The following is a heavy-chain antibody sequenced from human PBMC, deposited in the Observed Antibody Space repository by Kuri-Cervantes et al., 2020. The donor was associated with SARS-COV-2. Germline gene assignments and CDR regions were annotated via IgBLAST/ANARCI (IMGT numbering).Heavy chain of an antibody. V-gene: IGHV3-21*01. CDR2: ISSSSSYI. CDR3: ARGKDIVVVPAAIRYYYYYYMDV. J-gene: IGHJ6*03. CDR1: GFTFSSYW. D-gene: IGHD2-2*02. Sequence: GGSLRLSCAASGFTFSSYWMNWVRQAPGKGLEWVSSISSSSSYIYYADSVKGRFTISRDNAKNSLYLQMNSLRAEDTAVYYCARGKDIVVVPAAIRYYYYYYMDVWGKGTTVTVSS.